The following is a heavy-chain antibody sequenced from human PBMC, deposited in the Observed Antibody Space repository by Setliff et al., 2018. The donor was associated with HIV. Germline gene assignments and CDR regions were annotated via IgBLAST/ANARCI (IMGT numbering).Heavy chain of an antibody. D-gene: IGHD1-26*01. V-gene: IGHV4-34*01. CDR2: INPNGDT. Sequence: PSETLSLTCSVYGGSFSGHSWTWILQHPVKGLEWIGNINPNGDTNYNYISSMKGRLTLSLDTSKNQFSLTLRAVPAADTAVYYCASLLVFPAGGLFDFWGHGNLVTVSS. CDR1: GGSFSGHS. CDR3: ASLLVFPAGGLFDF. J-gene: IGHJ4*01.